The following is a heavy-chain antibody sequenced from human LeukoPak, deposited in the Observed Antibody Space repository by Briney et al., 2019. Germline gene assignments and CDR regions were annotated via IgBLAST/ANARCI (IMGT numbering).Heavy chain of an antibody. V-gene: IGHV3-74*03. J-gene: IGHJ4*02. CDR3: SRSQFDY. CDR2: INGDGTIT. Sequence: GGSLRLPCAASGFAFSSYWMLWVRQVPGKGLVWVSRINGDGTITTYADFAKGRFTISRDNTKNILYLEMNNLKAEDTGIYYCSRSQFDYWGQGILVTVSS. CDR1: GFAFSSYW.